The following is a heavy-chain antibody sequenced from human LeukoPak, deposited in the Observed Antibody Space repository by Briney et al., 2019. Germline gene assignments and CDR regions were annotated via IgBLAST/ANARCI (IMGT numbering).Heavy chain of an antibody. J-gene: IGHJ4*02. V-gene: IGHV3-9*01. CDR3: ARQTTVTTTFDY. CDR1: GFTFDDYA. D-gene: IGHD4-17*01. Sequence: PGGSLRLSCAASGFTFDDYAMRWVRQAPGKGLEWVSGISWNSGSIGYADSVKGRFTISRDNAENSLYLQMNSLRAEDTAVYYCARQTTVTTTFDYWGQGTPVTVSS. CDR2: ISWNSGSI.